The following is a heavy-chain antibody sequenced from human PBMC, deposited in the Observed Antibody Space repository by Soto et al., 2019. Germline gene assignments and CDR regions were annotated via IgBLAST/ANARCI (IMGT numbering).Heavy chain of an antibody. CDR1: GDSVSIGTYY. V-gene: IGHV4-61*01. CDR3: ARGLDYVGFDD. CDR2: IDYRGST. J-gene: IGHJ4*02. Sequence: QVQLQESGPGLVKPSETLSLTCIVSGDSVSIGTYYWSWIRQPPGKGLEWIGYIDYRGSTNYNPSLKSRVTISIDTSGNQFALKVNAVTAADTAVYYCARGLDYVGFDDWGQGTLVAVSS. D-gene: IGHD4-17*01.